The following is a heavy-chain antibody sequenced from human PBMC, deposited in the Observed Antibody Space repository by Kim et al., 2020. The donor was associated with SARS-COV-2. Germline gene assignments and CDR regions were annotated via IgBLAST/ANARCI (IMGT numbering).Heavy chain of an antibody. D-gene: IGHD3-10*01. J-gene: IGHJ4*02. CDR3: ARQTDYYGPFDY. V-gene: IGHV4-39*01. Sequence: YYNPSLKSRVTISVDTSTNQFSLILSSVTAADTAVYYCARQTDYYGPFDYWGQGALVTVSS.